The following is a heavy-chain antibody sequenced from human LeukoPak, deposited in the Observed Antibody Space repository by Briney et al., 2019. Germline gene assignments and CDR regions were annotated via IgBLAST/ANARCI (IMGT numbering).Heavy chain of an antibody. Sequence: GGSLRLSCAASGFTVSSNYMSWVRQAPGKGLEWVSYISSSGSTIYYADSVKGRFTISRDNAKNSLYLQMNSLRAEDTAVYYCAAAAGANYYYYYGMDVWGQGTTVTVSS. CDR1: GFTVSSNY. D-gene: IGHD6-13*01. CDR2: ISSSGSTI. V-gene: IGHV3-11*01. CDR3: AAAAGANYYYYYGMDV. J-gene: IGHJ6*02.